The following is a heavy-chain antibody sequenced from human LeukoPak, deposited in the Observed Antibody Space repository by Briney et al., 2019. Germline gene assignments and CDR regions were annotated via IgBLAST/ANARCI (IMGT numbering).Heavy chain of an antibody. D-gene: IGHD1-14*01. CDR3: ARRAHDHRGSATGRPHYMAV. V-gene: IGHV3-7*03. CDR1: GFTLSNFW. Sequence: GGSLRLSCAASGFTLSNFWMNWVRQVPGKSLEWGANIKEDGSDKYYVDSVNGRFTISRDHSKKSLSLQMNHLPVDGTALYYCARRAHDHRGSATGRPHYMAVWGKGTTVTVS. CDR2: IKEDGSDK. J-gene: IGHJ6*03.